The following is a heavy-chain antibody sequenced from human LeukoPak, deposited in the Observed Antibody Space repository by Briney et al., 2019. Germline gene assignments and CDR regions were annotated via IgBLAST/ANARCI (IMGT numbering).Heavy chain of an antibody. Sequence: SVKVSCKASGGTFSSYAISWVRQAPGQGLEWMGGIIPIFGTANYAQKFQGRVTITADESTSAAYMELSSLRSEDTAVYYCARDKSAAAGPTDLYYFDYWGQGTLVTVSS. CDR1: GGTFSSYA. CDR3: ARDKSAAAGPTDLYYFDY. CDR2: IIPIFGTA. J-gene: IGHJ4*02. V-gene: IGHV1-69*13. D-gene: IGHD6-13*01.